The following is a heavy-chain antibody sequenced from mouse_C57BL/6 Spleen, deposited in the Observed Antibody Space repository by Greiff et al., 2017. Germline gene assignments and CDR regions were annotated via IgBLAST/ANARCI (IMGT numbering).Heavy chain of an antibody. CDR2: INPYNGGT. CDR3: ARGDGPHYFDY. V-gene: IGHV1-19*01. Sequence: VQLQQSGPVLVKPGASVKMSCKASGYTFTDYYMNWVKQSHGKSLEWIGVINPYNGGTSYNQKFKGKATLTVDKSSSTAYMELNSLTSEDSAVYYCARGDGPHYFDYWGQGTTLTVSS. J-gene: IGHJ2*01. D-gene: IGHD2-3*01. CDR1: GYTFTDYY.